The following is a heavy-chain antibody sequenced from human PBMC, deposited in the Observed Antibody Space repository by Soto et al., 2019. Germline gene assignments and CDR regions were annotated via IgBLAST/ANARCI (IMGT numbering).Heavy chain of an antibody. Sequence: SETLSLTCAVYGGSFSGYYWIWIRQPPGKGLEWIGEINHSGSTNYNPSLKSRVTISVDTSKNQFSLKLSSVTAADTAVYYCARGYSYLDYWGQGTLVTVSS. CDR3: ARGYSYLDY. CDR1: GGSFSGYY. D-gene: IGHD5-18*01. V-gene: IGHV4-34*01. CDR2: INHSGST. J-gene: IGHJ4*02.